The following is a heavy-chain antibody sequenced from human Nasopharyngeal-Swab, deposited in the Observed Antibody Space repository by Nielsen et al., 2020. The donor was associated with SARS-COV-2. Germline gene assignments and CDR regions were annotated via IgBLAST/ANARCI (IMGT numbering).Heavy chain of an antibody. V-gene: IGHV4-59*01. J-gene: IGHJ6*02. CDR2: IYYSGST. CDR3: ARGLPGLYYDFWSGYYTNHYYYGMDV. CDR1: GGSISSYY. Sequence: SETLSLTCTVSGGSISSYYWSWIRQPPGKGLEWIGYIYYSGSTNYNPSLKSRVTISVDTSKNQFSLKLSSVTAADTAVYYCARGLPGLYYDFWSGYYTNHYYYGMDVWGQGTTVTVSS. D-gene: IGHD3-3*01.